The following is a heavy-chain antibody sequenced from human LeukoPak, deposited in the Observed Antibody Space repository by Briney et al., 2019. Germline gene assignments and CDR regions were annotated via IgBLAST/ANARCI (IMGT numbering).Heavy chain of an antibody. J-gene: IGHJ3*02. CDR1: GFSVSSNF. D-gene: IGHD4-23*01. CDR2: ISGSGGST. V-gene: IGHV3-23*01. CDR3: AKPLNYRRWAFDI. Sequence: GGSLRLSCAASGFSVSSNFMSWVRQAPGKGLEWVSAISGSGGSTYYADSVKGRFTISRDNSKNTLYLQMNSLRAEDTAVYYCAKPLNYRRWAFDIWGQGTMVTVSS.